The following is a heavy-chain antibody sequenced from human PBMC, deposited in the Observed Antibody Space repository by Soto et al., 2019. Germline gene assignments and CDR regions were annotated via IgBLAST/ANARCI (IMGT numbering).Heavy chain of an antibody. J-gene: IGHJ4*02. Sequence: QVQLVESGGGVVQPGRSLRLSCAASGFTFSSYAMHWVRQAPGKGLEWVAVISYDGSNKYYADSVKGRFTISRDNSKNTLYLQMNSLRAEDTAVYYCARVFGGGSYDYWGQGTLVTVSS. CDR1: GFTFSSYA. CDR3: ARVFGGGSYDY. V-gene: IGHV3-30-3*01. D-gene: IGHD1-26*01. CDR2: ISYDGSNK.